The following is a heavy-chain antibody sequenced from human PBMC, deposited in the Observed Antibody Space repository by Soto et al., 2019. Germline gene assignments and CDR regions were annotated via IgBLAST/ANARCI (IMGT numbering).Heavy chain of an antibody. J-gene: IGHJ4*02. Sequence: EVQLVESGGDLVKPGGSLRLSCAGSGFIFSNAWMSWVRQAPGKGLEWVARIKSKPDGATIDYAAPVKGRFTISRDDSKSTVYLQMNSLKTEDTGVFYCATGALFDYWSQGTLVTVSS. CDR3: ATGALFDY. V-gene: IGHV3-15*01. CDR2: IKSKPDGATI. CDR1: GFIFSNAW.